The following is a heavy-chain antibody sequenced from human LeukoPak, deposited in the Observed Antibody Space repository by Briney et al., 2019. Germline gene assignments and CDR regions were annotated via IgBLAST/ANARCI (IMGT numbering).Heavy chain of an antibody. Sequence: PGASLRLSCVASGFSFSSYTMSWVRQAPGKGLEWVAKMKEDGSDIHYVDSVKGRFTICRDNAKNSLCLQMSSLRVEDTAVYYCARGGARYLDRWGQGILVTVSS. D-gene: IGHD3-9*01. CDR3: ARGGARYLDR. CDR1: GFSFSSYT. V-gene: IGHV3-7*01. J-gene: IGHJ4*02. CDR2: MKEDGSDI.